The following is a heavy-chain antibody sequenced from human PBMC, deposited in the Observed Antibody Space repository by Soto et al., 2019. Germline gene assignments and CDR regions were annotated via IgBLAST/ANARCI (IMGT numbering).Heavy chain of an antibody. CDR1: GGSISSYY. J-gene: IGHJ6*02. CDR2: IYYSGST. D-gene: IGHD6-13*01. Sequence: SETLSLTCTVSGGSISSYYWSWIRQPPGKGLEWIGYIYYSGSTNYNPSLKSRVTISVDTSKNQFSLKLSSVTAADTAVYYCARASYSSSLPRNYYYGMDVWGQGTTVTVSS. CDR3: ARASYSSSLPRNYYYGMDV. V-gene: IGHV4-59*01.